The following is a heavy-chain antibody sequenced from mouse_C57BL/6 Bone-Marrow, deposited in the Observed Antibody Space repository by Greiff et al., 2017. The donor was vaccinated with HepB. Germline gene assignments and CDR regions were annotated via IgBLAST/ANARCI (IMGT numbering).Heavy chain of an antibody. CDR2: IDPSDSYT. CDR3: ANWDSAYFDY. V-gene: IGHV1-50*01. D-gene: IGHD4-1*01. Sequence: QVQLQQPGAELVKPGASVKLSCKASGYTFTSYWMQWVKQRPGQGLEWIGEIDPSDSYTNYNQKFKGKATLTVDTSSSTAYMQLSSLTSEDSAVDYCANWDSAYFDYWGQGTTLTVSS. CDR1: GYTFTSYW. J-gene: IGHJ2*01.